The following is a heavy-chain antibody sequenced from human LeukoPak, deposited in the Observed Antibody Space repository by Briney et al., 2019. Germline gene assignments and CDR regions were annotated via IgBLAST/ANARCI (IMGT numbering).Heavy chain of an antibody. D-gene: IGHD3-9*01. CDR3: TRTLSGILTGYYEWFDP. CDR2: IYTSGST. CDR1: GGSISGGSYY. V-gene: IGHV4-61*02. Sequence: SETLSLTCTVSGGSISGGSYYWSWIRQPAGKGLEWIGRIYTSGSTNYNPSLKSRVTISVDTSKNQFSLKLSSVTAADTAVYYCTRTLSGILTGYYEWFDPWGQGTLVTVSS. J-gene: IGHJ5*02.